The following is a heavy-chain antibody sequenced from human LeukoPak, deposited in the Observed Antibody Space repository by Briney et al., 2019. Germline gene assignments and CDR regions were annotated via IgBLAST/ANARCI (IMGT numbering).Heavy chain of an antibody. CDR3: ARDRYYYDSSGYPFDY. Sequence: PSETLSLTCTVSGGSISSYYWSWIRQPPGKGLEWIGYIYYSGSTNYNPSLKSRVTMSVDTSKNQFSLKLSSVTAADTAVYYCARDRYYYDSSGYPFDYWGQGTLVTVSS. D-gene: IGHD3-22*01. CDR1: GGSISSYY. CDR2: IYYSGST. V-gene: IGHV4-59*12. J-gene: IGHJ4*02.